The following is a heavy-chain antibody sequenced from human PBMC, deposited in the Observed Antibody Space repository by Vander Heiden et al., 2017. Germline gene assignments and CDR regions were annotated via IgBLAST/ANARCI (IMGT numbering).Heavy chain of an antibody. J-gene: IGHJ6*02. CDR3: AKSRMDV. V-gene: IGHV3-23*01. Sequence: EVQLLESGGGLVKPGGTIRLTCAAPGFSFSDYAMAWFRQAPGKGLEWVSTIFNNGVSTYYADSVKGRFTISRDNSKNTLYLQMNSLRAEDTAVYYCAKSRMDVWGQGTTVTVSS. CDR1: GFSFSDYA. CDR2: IFNNGVST.